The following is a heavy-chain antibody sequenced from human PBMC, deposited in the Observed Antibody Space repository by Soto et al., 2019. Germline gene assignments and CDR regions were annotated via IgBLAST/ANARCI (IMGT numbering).Heavy chain of an antibody. J-gene: IGHJ4*02. CDR1: GYTFSSYV. Sequence: QVQLVQSGVEVQKPGASVKVSCKASGYTFSSYVINWLRQAPGQGLEWMGWICPYNGNTNYGQNLQGRVTMTTDTSTSIVDMELRSLRSDDTAVYYCAREGGVWGSFRYFDYWGQGTLVTVSP. V-gene: IGHV1-18*04. CDR3: AREGGVWGSFRYFDY. CDR2: ICPYNGNT. D-gene: IGHD3-16*02.